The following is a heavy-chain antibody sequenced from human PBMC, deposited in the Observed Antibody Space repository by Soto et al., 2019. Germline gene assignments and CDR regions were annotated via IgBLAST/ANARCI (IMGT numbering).Heavy chain of an antibody. V-gene: IGHV1-18*01. CDR1: GDTFTTFG. CDR3: AKEYCDTSRCFLPDY. Sequence: ASVKVSCTASGDTFTTFGISWVRQAPGQGLEWMGWIDPKNGNTKDAQKFQGRVTMTTDTSTSTAYMELRSLRSDDTAVYFCAKEYCDTSRCFLPDYWGQGALVTVSS. D-gene: IGHD2-2*01. J-gene: IGHJ4*02. CDR2: IDPKNGNT.